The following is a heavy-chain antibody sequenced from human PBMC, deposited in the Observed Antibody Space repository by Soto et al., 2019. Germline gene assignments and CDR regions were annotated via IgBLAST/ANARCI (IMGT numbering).Heavy chain of an antibody. V-gene: IGHV1-69*01. J-gene: IGHJ6*02. CDR3: ARSQGSSTSLESYYYYYYGMDV. Sequence: QVQLVQSGAEVKKPGSSVKVSCKASGGTFSSYAISWVRQAPGQGLEWMGGIIPISGTANYAQKFQGRVTITADESTSKAYMERSSLRSEDTAVYYCARSQGSSTSLESYYYYYYGMDVWGQGTTVTVSS. D-gene: IGHD2-2*01. CDR2: IIPISGTA. CDR1: GGTFSSYA.